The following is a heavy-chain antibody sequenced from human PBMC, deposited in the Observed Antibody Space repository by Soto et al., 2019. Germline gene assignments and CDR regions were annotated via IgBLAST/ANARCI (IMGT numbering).Heavy chain of an antibody. CDR2: IISISGTA. V-gene: IGHV1-69*01. Sequence: QVQLVQSGAEVKKPGSSVKVSCKASGGTFSSYCISWVRQAPGQGLEWMGGIISISGTANYAQKFQGRVTITADESTSTAYMELSSLRSEDTAVYYCARSQGSSTSLEIYYYYYYGMDVWGQGTTVTVSS. CDR3: ARSQGSSTSLEIYYYYYYGMDV. J-gene: IGHJ6*02. D-gene: IGHD2-2*01. CDR1: GGTFSSYC.